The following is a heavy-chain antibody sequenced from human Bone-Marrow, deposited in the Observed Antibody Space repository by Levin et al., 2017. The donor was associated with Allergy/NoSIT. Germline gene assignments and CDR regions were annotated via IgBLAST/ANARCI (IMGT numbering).Heavy chain of an antibody. D-gene: IGHD4-17*01. Sequence: SETLSLTCAVSGGSISSSNWWSWVRQPPGKGLEWIGEIYHSGSTNYNPSLKSRVTISVDKSKNQFSLKLSSVTAADTAVYYCASTQTEDYGGPYFQHWGQGTLVTVSS. J-gene: IGHJ1*01. V-gene: IGHV4-4*02. CDR2: IYHSGST. CDR1: GGSISSSNW. CDR3: ASTQTEDYGGPYFQH.